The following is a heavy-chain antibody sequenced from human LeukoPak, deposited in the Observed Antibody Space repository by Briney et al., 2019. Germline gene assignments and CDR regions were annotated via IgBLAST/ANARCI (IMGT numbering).Heavy chain of an antibody. Sequence: ASVTVSCKASGYTFTSYAMHWVRQAPGQRLEWIGWINAGNGNTKHSQKFQGRVTITRDTSASTAYMELSSLRSEDTAVYYCAREQQLNWFDPWGQGTLVTVSS. CDR3: AREQQLNWFDP. V-gene: IGHV1-3*01. D-gene: IGHD6-13*01. CDR1: GYTFTSYA. CDR2: INAGNGNT. J-gene: IGHJ5*02.